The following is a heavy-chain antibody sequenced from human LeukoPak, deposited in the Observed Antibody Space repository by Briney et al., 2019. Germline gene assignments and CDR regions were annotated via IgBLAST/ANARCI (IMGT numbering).Heavy chain of an antibody. CDR2: ISWDSRSA. Sequence: PGGSLRLSCAASGFTFDDYAMHWVCQSPGKGLQWVSFISWDSRSAYYADSVKGRFAISRDNNKKSVFLQMNSLTAEDTAFYYCARDSQDCSASTCYFDYWGQGTLVTVSA. V-gene: IGHV3-43D*03. CDR1: GFTFDDYA. J-gene: IGHJ4*02. D-gene: IGHD2-15*01. CDR3: ARDSQDCSASTCYFDY.